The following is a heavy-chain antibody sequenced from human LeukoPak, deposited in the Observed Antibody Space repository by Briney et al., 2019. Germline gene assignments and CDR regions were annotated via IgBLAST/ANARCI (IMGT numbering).Heavy chain of an antibody. V-gene: IGHV3-23*01. CDR1: GFTLSSYA. J-gene: IGHJ6*03. D-gene: IGHD3-22*01. CDR3: ARRRYYYDSSGRTTYYYMDV. CDR2: ISGSGGST. Sequence: GGSLRLSCAASGFTLSSYAMSWVRQAPGKGLEWVSAISGSGGSTYYADSVKGRFTISRDNSKNTLYLQMNSLRAEDTAVYYCARRRYYYDSSGRTTYYYMDVWGKGTTVTVSS.